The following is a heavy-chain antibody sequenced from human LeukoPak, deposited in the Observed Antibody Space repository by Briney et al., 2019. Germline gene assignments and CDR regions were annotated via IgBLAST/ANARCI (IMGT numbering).Heavy chain of an antibody. CDR3: ARDKDYDGSFDY. CDR2: INSDGSST. J-gene: IGHJ4*02. V-gene: IGHV3-74*01. D-gene: IGHD4-23*01. Sequence: GGSLRLSCAASGFTLSIYWMHWVRQVPGKGLVWVSRINSDGSSTSYADSVKGRFTISRDSAKNTLYLQINSLRAEDTAVYYCARDKDYDGSFDYWGQGTLVTVSS. CDR1: GFTLSIYW.